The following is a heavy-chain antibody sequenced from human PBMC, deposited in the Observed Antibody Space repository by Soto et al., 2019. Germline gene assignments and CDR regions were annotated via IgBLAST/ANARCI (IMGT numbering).Heavy chain of an antibody. D-gene: IGHD4-17*01. CDR2: INHSGST. Sequence: SETLSLTCAVYGGSFSGYYWSWIRQPPGKGLEWIGEINHSGSTYYNPSLKSRVTISGDTSKNQFSLRLTSVTAADTAVYYCARHPPYGPLDYWGQGTLVTVSS. V-gene: IGHV4-34*01. CDR3: ARHPPYGPLDY. CDR1: GGSFSGYY. J-gene: IGHJ4*02.